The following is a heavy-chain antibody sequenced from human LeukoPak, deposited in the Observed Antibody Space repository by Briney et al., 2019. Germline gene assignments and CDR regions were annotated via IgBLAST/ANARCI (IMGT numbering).Heavy chain of an antibody. CDR3: AKDSGGGYYYMDV. CDR2: IRYDGSNQ. V-gene: IGHV3-30*02. Sequence: GGSLRLSCLVSGFTFTNFAMHWVRQAPGKGLEWVTFIRYDGSNQYYADSVKGRFTISRDDSKNTLYLQMNSLRAEDTAVYYCAKDSGGGYYYMDVWGKGTTVTVSS. J-gene: IGHJ6*03. CDR1: GFTFTNFA. D-gene: IGHD4-23*01.